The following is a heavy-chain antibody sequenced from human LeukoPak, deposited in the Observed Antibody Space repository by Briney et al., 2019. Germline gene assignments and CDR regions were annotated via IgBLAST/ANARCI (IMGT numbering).Heavy chain of an antibody. CDR3: ARGDHYGDSYFDY. J-gene: IGHJ4*02. Sequence: ASVKVSCKASGYTFTSYYMHWVRQAPGQGLEWMGWMNPNSGNTGYAQKFQGRVTMTRNTSISTAYMKLSSLRSEDTAVYYCARGDHYGDSYFDYWGQGTLVTVSS. V-gene: IGHV1-8*02. CDR2: MNPNSGNT. CDR1: GYTFTSYY. D-gene: IGHD4-17*01.